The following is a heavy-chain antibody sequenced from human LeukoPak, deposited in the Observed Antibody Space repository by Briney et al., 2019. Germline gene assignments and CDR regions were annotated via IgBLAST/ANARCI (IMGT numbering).Heavy chain of an antibody. V-gene: IGHV3-7*03. J-gene: IGHJ4*02. CDR1: GFTFSSYW. D-gene: IGHD6-13*01. CDR3: AREKGYSSSWYDDY. Sequence: GGSLRLSCAASGFTFSSYWMSWVRQAPGKGLEWVANIKQDGSEKYYVDSVKGRFTISRDNAKSSLYLQMNSLRAEDTAVYYCAREKGYSSSWYDDYWGQGTLVTVSS. CDR2: IKQDGSEK.